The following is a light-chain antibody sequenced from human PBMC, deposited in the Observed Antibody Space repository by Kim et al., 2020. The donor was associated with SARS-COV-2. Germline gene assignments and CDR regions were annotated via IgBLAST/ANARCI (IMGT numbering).Light chain of an antibody. CDR2: QDS. CDR1: KLGDKY. CDR3: QAWDSSTNVV. V-gene: IGLV3-1*01. J-gene: IGLJ2*01. Sequence: VYPGQTASITCSGDKLGDKYACWYQQKPGRSPVLVIYQDSKRPSGIPERFSGSNSGNTATLTISGTRGMNEADYYCQAWDSSTNVVFGRGTQLTVL.